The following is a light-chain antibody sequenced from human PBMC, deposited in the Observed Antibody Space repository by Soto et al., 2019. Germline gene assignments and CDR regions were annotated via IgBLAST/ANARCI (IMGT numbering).Light chain of an antibody. V-gene: IGKV3D-20*01. CDR3: QQYGSSPYT. J-gene: IGKJ2*01. Sequence: EIVLTQSPATLSLSPGERATLSCGASESVSRSYLAWYQHKHGLAPRLLIYDASSRATGIPDRFSGSGSGTDFTITISRLEPEDCAVYYFQQYGSSPYTFGQGTKLEIK. CDR1: ESVSRSY. CDR2: DAS.